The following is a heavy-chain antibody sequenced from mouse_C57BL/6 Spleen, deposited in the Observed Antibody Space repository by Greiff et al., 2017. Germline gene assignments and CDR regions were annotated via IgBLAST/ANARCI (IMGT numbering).Heavy chain of an antibody. D-gene: IGHD2-4*01. J-gene: IGHJ4*01. CDR2: IDPEDGDT. CDR1: GFNIKDYY. Sequence: EVQLQQSGAELVRPGASVKLSCTASGFNIKDYYMHWVKQRPEQGLEWIGRIDPEDGDTEYAPKFQGKATMTADTSSNTAYLQLSSLTSEDTAVYYCTTGDYDDYYAMDYWGQGTSVTVSS. V-gene: IGHV14-1*01. CDR3: TTGDYDDYYAMDY.